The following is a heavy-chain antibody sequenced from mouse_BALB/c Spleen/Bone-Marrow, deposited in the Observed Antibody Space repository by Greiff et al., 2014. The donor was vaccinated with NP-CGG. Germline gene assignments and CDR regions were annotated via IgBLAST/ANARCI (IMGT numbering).Heavy chain of an antibody. CDR1: GFNIKDTY. V-gene: IGHV14-3*02. Sequence: VQLKESGAELVKPGASVKLSYTASGFNIKDTYMHWVKQRPGQGLEWIGRIDPANGNTKYDPKFQGKATITADTSSNTAYLQLSSLTSEDTAVYYCARYYYGYYFDYWGQGTTLTVSS. CDR3: ARYYYGYYFDY. J-gene: IGHJ2*01. D-gene: IGHD1-1*01. CDR2: IDPANGNT.